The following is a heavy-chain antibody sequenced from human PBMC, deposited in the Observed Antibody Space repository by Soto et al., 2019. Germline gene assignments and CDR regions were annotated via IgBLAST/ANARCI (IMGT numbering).Heavy chain of an antibody. CDR1: GASIRSYY. Sequence: QMQLQESGPGLVKPSETLSLTCSVSGASIRSYYWHWIRQPPGKGLEWIGYVYTSEYTRYSPSLTSRLTISFDTSNSQFHLMLNSVTAADTAVYYCATSAGHPGDFFYNNGMDVWGQGTTVTVAS. V-gene: IGHV4-59*03. CDR2: VYTSEYT. CDR3: ATSAGHPGDFFYNNGMDV. J-gene: IGHJ6*02. D-gene: IGHD3-10*01.